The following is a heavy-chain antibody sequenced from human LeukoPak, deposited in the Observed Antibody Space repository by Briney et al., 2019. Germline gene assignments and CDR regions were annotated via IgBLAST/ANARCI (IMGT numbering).Heavy chain of an antibody. CDR3: ARGLSWWSTPTSSYYYRMDV. CDR2: IIPIFGTA. Sequence: SVKVSFKASGGTLSNYAISWVRQAPGQGLEWMGGIIPIFGTANYAQKFQGRVTITADESTSTAYMELSRLSSDDTAVYYCARGLSWWSTPTSSYYYRMDVWGQGTTVTVSS. V-gene: IGHV1-69*13. D-gene: IGHD2-15*01. CDR1: GGTLSNYA. J-gene: IGHJ6*02.